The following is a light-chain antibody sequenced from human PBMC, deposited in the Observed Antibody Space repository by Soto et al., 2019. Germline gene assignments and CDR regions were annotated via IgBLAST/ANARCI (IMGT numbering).Light chain of an antibody. CDR3: QQYENYWT. Sequence: DIQMTQSPSTLSATAGDRVTITCRASQSISSWLAWYQHKPGKAPKLLIYDASNLDSGVPSRFSGSGSGTEFYLTISKLQHYDCATYYCQQYENYWTFGQGTRVEIK. J-gene: IGKJ1*01. CDR2: DAS. CDR1: QSISSW. V-gene: IGKV1-5*01.